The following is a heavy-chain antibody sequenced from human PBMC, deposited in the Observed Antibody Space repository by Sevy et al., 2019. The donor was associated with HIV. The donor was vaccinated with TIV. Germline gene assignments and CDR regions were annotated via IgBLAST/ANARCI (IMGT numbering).Heavy chain of an antibody. J-gene: IGHJ4*02. D-gene: IGHD3-22*01. CDR1: GFTFSSYG. V-gene: IGHV3-48*01. Sequence: GGSLRLSCAASGFTFSSYGMNWVRQAPGKGLEWVSYISSTSETIYYADSVKGRFIISRDNAKNSLYLQMTSLRAEDTAVYYCARDAGGDYYDNSGFYYFIDYWGQGTLVTVSS. CDR2: ISSTSETI. CDR3: ARDAGGDYYDNSGFYYFIDY.